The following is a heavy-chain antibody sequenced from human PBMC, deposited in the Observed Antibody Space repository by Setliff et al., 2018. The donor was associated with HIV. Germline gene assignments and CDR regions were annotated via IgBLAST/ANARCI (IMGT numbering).Heavy chain of an antibody. V-gene: IGHV4-4*09. D-gene: IGHD6-19*01. J-gene: IGHJ4*02. CDR2: IYVSGAT. Sequence: QSPGNGLEWIGWIYVSGATKYNPSLRSRATILLETSKMQFSLRLNSSTAADTATYYCTRGYSSSTGYFDTWGRGTLVTV. CDR3: TRGYSSSTGYFDT.